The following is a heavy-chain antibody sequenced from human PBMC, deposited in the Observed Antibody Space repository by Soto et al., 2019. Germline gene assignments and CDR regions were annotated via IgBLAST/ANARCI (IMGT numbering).Heavy chain of an antibody. Sequence: ASVTVSCKASGYTFTGYYMHWVRQAPGQGLEWMGWINPNSGGTNYAQKFQGWVTMTRDTSISTAYMELSRLRSDDTAVYYCAREALGQLLWFGVLSYYGMDVWGQGTTVTVSS. CDR1: GYTFTGYY. CDR3: AREALGQLLWFGVLSYYGMDV. D-gene: IGHD3-10*01. V-gene: IGHV1-2*04. J-gene: IGHJ6*02. CDR2: INPNSGGT.